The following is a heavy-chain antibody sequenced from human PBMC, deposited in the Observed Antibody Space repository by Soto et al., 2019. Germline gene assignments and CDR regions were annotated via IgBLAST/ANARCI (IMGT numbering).Heavy chain of an antibody. V-gene: IGHV3-30*18. Sequence: GGSLRLSCAASGFTFSSYGMHWVRQAPGKGLEWVAVISYDGSNKYYADSVKGRFTISRDNSKNTLYLQMNSLRAEDTAVYYCAKTCGVVLRFLEWLRKGRYYFDYWGQGTLVTVSS. CDR2: ISYDGSNK. D-gene: IGHD3-3*01. J-gene: IGHJ4*02. CDR3: AKTCGVVLRFLEWLRKGRYYFDY. CDR1: GFTFSSYG.